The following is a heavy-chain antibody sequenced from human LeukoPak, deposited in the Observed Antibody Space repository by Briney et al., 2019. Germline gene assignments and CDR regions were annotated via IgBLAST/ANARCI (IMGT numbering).Heavy chain of an antibody. CDR1: GFTFSSYA. Sequence: GGSLRLSCAASGFTFSSYAMSWVRQAPGKGLEWVSAISGSGGSTYYADSVKGRFTNSRDNSKNTLYLQMNSLRAEDTAVYYCAKDLGYCSSTSCFWSFDYWGQGTLVTVSS. V-gene: IGHV3-23*01. CDR2: ISGSGGST. CDR3: AKDLGYCSSTSCFWSFDY. D-gene: IGHD2-2*01. J-gene: IGHJ4*02.